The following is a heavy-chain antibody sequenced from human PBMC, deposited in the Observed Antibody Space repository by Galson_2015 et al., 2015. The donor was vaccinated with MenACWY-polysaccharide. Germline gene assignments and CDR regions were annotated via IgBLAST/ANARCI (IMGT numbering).Heavy chain of an antibody. D-gene: IGHD2-21*02. Sequence: SLRLSCAASGFPFSTHGMHWVRQAPGKGLEWLAVISYDGRNKNYADSVKGRFTISRDNSKNSLYLQMNSLRAEDTALYYCARSHVVVVTAIQDTNAFDVWGQGTMVTVSS. CDR2: ISYDGRNK. J-gene: IGHJ3*01. CDR3: ARSHVVVVTAIQDTNAFDV. CDR1: GFPFSTHG. V-gene: IGHV3-30*03.